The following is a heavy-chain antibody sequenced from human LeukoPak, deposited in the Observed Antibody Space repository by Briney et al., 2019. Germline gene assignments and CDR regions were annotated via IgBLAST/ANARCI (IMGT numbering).Heavy chain of an antibody. Sequence: GGSLRLSCAASGFTFSDYYMSWIRQAPGKGLEWVSYITSGSTIYYADSVKGRFTISRDNAKNSLYLQMNSLRAEDTAVYYCARRSNYYDSSGYYYANYFDYWGQGTLVTVSS. CDR3: ARRSNYYDSSGYYYANYFDY. CDR2: ITSGSTI. V-gene: IGHV3-11*01. CDR1: GFTFSDYY. D-gene: IGHD3-22*01. J-gene: IGHJ4*02.